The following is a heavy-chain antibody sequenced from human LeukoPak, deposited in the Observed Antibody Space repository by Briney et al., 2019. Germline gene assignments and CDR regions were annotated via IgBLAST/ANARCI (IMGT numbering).Heavy chain of an antibody. J-gene: IGHJ3*02. D-gene: IGHD3-22*01. CDR1: GFTFSSYW. Sequence: GGSLRLSCAASGFTFSSYWMHWVRQAPGKRLVWVSRINSDGSSTIYADSVKGRLTISRDNAKNTLYLQINSLRAEDTAVYYCAATFYDSSAYDAFDIWGQGTMVTVSS. V-gene: IGHV3-74*01. CDR2: INSDGSST. CDR3: AATFYDSSAYDAFDI.